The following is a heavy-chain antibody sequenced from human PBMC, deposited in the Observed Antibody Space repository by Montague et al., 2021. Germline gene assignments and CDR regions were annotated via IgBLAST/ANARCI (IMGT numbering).Heavy chain of an antibody. CDR3: ARHERQWLRLYPYYFDY. D-gene: IGHD5-12*01. Sequence: SVSTYYNPSLKSRVTISVDTSKNQFSLKLSSLTAADTAVYYCARHERQWLRLYPYYFDYWGKG. V-gene: IGHV4-39*01. CDR2: SVST. J-gene: IGHJ4*02.